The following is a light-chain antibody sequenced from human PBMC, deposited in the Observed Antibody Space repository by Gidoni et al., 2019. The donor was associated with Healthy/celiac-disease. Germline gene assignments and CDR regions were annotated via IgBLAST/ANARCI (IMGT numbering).Light chain of an antibody. CDR3: QQYGSSRRLT. Sequence: EIALTQSPGTLSLSPGERATLSCRASQSVSSSYLAWYQQKPGQAPRLLIYGASSRATGIPDRFSGSGSGTDFTLTISRLEPEDFAVYYCQQYGSSRRLTFGGGTKVEIK. V-gene: IGKV3-20*01. CDR2: GAS. J-gene: IGKJ4*01. CDR1: QSVSSSY.